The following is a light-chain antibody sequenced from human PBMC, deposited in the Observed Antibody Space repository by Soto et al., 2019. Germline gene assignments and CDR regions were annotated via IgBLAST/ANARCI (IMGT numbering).Light chain of an antibody. CDR2: GAS. CDR3: QQYGSSPPIT. Sequence: EIVLTQSTGTLSLSPEDRATLSSIESQSVSSSYLAWYQQKPGQAPRLLIYGASSRATGIPDRFSGSGSGTDFTLTISRLEPEDFAVYYCQQYGSSPPITFGQGTRLEIK. CDR1: QSVSSSY. J-gene: IGKJ5*01. V-gene: IGKV3-20*01.